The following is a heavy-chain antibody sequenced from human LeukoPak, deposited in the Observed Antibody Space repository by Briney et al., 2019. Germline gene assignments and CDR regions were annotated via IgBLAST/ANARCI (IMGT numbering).Heavy chain of an antibody. CDR3: ARDETLLGYCSSTSCYYFDY. CDR2: IIPILGIA. D-gene: IGHD2-2*01. CDR1: GGTFSSYA. V-gene: IGHV1-69*04. J-gene: IGHJ4*02. Sequence: SVTVSCKASGGTFSSYAISWVRQAPGQGLEWMGRIIPILGIANYAQKFQGRVTITADKSTSTAYMELSSLRSEDTAVYYCARDETLLGYCSSTSCYYFDYWGRGTLVTVSS.